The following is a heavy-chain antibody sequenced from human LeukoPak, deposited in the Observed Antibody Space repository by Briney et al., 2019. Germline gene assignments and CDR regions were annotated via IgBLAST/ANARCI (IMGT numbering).Heavy chain of an antibody. D-gene: IGHD3-22*01. J-gene: IGHJ5*02. CDR2: ISAYNGNT. CDR3: ARGRYYYDSSFANPNDWFDP. V-gene: IGHV1-18*01. Sequence: GASVKVSCKASGYTFTSYGISWVRQAPGQGLEWMGWISAYNGNTNYAQKLQGRVTMTTDTSTSTAYMELRSLRTDDTAVYYCARGRYYYDSSFANPNDWFDPWGQGTLVTVSS. CDR1: GYTFTSYG.